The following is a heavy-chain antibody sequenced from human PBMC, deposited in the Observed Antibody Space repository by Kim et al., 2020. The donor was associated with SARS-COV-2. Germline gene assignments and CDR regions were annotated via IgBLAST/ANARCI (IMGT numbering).Heavy chain of an antibody. CDR1: GFTFSSYG. V-gene: IGHV3-21*01. Sequence: GGSLRLSCRGSGFTFSSYGMQWVRQAQGKGLEWVSSISTTSLDINYADSVTGRFTVSRDNAEKSLYLQMDNLRVEDSAVYYCARERGSGWYPDFFDLWGR. CDR3: ARERGSGWYPDFFDL. CDR2: ISTTSLDI. J-gene: IGHJ2*01. D-gene: IGHD6-19*01.